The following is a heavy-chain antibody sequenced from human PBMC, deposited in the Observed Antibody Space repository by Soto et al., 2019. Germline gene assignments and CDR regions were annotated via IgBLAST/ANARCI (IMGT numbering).Heavy chain of an antibody. V-gene: IGHV3-9*01. D-gene: IGHD1-26*01. CDR3: AKDIWWELLPDAFDI. CDR2: ISWNSGSI. CDR1: GFTFDDYA. Sequence: SLRLSCAASGFTFDDYAMHWVRQAPGKGLEWVSGISWNSGSIGYADSVKGRFTISRDNAKNSLYLQMNSLRAEDTALYYCAKDIWWELLPDAFDIWGQGTMVTVS. J-gene: IGHJ3*02.